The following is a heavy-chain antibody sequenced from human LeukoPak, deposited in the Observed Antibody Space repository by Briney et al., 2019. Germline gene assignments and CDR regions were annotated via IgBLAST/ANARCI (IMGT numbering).Heavy chain of an antibody. Sequence: SETLSLTCAVSGDSISNHIYYWDWIRQTPGKGLEWIGAVYYTGNAYYNPSLKSRVTISVDTSDNRFSLQLSSVNAADTAIYYCARLRALSGHRGAFDIWGQGTLVTVSS. CDR1: GDSISNHIYY. CDR2: VYYTGNA. V-gene: IGHV4-39*01. CDR3: ARLRALSGHRGAFDI. J-gene: IGHJ3*02. D-gene: IGHD5/OR15-5a*01.